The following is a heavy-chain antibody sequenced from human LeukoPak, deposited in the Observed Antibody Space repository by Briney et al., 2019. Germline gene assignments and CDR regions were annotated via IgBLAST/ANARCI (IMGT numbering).Heavy chain of an antibody. J-gene: IGHJ3*02. CDR2: IYYSGST. V-gene: IGHV4-59*01. Sequence: PSETLSLTCTVSGGSISSYYWSWIRQPPGKGLEWIGYIYYSGSTNYNPSLKSRVTISVDTSKNQFSLKLSSVTAADTAVYYCARYKTYYYDSSGYDAFDIRGQGTMVTVSS. D-gene: IGHD3-22*01. CDR1: GGSISSYY. CDR3: ARYKTYYYDSSGYDAFDI.